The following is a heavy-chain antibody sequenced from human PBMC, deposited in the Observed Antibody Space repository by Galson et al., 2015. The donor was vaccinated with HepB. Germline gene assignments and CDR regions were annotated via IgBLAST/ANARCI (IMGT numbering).Heavy chain of an antibody. Sequence: SVKVSCKASGGTFSSYAISWVRQAPGQGLEWMGGIIPIFGTANYAQKFQGRVTITADESTSTAYMELSSLRSEDTAVYYCARGGELPTEIFDYWGQGTLVTVSS. CDR3: ARGGELPTEIFDY. D-gene: IGHD1-26*01. J-gene: IGHJ4*02. CDR2: IIPIFGTA. V-gene: IGHV1-69*13. CDR1: GGTFSSYA.